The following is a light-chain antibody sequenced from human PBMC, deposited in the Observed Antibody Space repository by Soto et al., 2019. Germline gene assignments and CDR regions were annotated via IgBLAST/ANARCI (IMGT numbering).Light chain of an antibody. Sequence: QSVLTQPASVSGSPGQSITISCTGTSNDIGANNYVSWYQHHPGKAPKIVIYEAANRPSGVSHRFSGSKSGNTASLTISGLQAEDEADYFCTSYTSTTTLVFGGGTKLTVL. J-gene: IGLJ2*01. CDR1: SNDIGANNY. V-gene: IGLV2-14*01. CDR2: EAA. CDR3: TSYTSTTTLV.